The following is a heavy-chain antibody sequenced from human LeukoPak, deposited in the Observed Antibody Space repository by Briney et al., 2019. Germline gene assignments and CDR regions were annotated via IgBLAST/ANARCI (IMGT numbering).Heavy chain of an antibody. V-gene: IGHV1-2*02. Sequence: GASVKVSCKAPGNTFAGHNIHWMRQAPGQGLELMGWINPDRGGTDYARQFQGRVTMTSDTSIRAAYMELSSLVSEDSAVYFCAISIQAAAIPAFDYWGQGTLVTVPS. CDR1: GNTFAGHN. J-gene: IGHJ4*02. D-gene: IGHD6-25*01. CDR3: AISIQAAAIPAFDY. CDR2: INPDRGGT.